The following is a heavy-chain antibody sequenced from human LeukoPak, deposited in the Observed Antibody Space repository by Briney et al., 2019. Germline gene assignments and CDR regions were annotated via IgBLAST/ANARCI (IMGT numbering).Heavy chain of an antibody. V-gene: IGHV1-46*01. D-gene: IGHD2-2*01. CDR2: INPSGGST. CDR1: GYTFTSYY. J-gene: IGHJ5*02. CDR3: ARAAFYCRSTSCYSPNNWFDP. Sequence: ASVKVSCKASGYTFTSYYMHWVRQAPGQGLEWMGIINPSGGSTSYAQKFQGRVTMTRDMSTSTVYMELSSLRSEGTAVYYCARAAFYCRSTSCYSPNNWFDPLGQGTLVTVSS.